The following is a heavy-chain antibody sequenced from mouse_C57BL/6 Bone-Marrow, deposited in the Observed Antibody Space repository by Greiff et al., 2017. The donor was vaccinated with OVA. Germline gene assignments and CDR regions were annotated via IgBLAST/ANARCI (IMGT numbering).Heavy chain of an antibody. D-gene: IGHD1-1*01. V-gene: IGHV14-4*01. J-gene: IGHJ1*03. CDR2: IDPENGDT. CDR1: GFNIKDDY. Sequence: EVQRVESGAELVRPGASVKLSCTASGFNIKDDYMHWVKQRPEQGLEWIGWIDPENGDTEYASKFQGKATITADTSSNTAYLQLSSLTSEDTAVYYCTFITTVVEGYFDVWGTGTTVTVSS. CDR3: TFITTVVEGYFDV.